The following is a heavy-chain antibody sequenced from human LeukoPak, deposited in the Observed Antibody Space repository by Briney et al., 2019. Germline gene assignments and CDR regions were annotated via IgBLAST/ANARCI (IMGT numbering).Heavy chain of an antibody. CDR3: AKAGTGAVVTGGDGH. V-gene: IGHV3-23*01. D-gene: IGHD2-8*02. Sequence: PGGSLRPCCAASGFTFSNYVISCVRQAPGKGLEWVSAISGSGDTTYYADSVKGRFTISRDNSKNTLFLQMSTLRAEDTAVYYCAKAGTGAVVTGGDGHWGQSTLVTVSS. CDR1: GFTFSNYV. CDR2: ISGSGDTT. J-gene: IGHJ1*01.